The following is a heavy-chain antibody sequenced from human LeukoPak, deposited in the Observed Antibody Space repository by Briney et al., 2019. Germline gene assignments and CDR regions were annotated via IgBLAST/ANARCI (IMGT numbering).Heavy chain of an antibody. CDR1: GFTFSSYG. CDR3: AKDTDSSGYAYFDY. Sequence: GRSLRLSCAASGFTFSSYGMHWVRQAPGKGLEWVAVISYDGSNKYYADSVKGRFTISRDNSKNTLYLQMNSLRAEDTAVYYCAKDTDSSGYAYFDYWGQGTLVTVSS. CDR2: ISYDGSNK. J-gene: IGHJ4*02. V-gene: IGHV3-30*18. D-gene: IGHD3-22*01.